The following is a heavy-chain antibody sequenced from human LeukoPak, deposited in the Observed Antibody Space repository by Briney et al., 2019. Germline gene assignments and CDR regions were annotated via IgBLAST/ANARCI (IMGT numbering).Heavy chain of an antibody. CDR2: IIPIFGTA. J-gene: IGHJ4*02. Sequence: SVKVSCKASGGTFSRYAISWVRQAPGQGLEWMGGIIPIFGTAKYAQKFQGRVTITADESTSTAYMELSSLRSEDTAVYYCARAPPYSSGWSSSRCYFDYWAQGTLVTVSS. CDR3: ARAPPYSSGWSSSRCYFDY. V-gene: IGHV1-69*13. D-gene: IGHD6-19*01. CDR1: GGTFSRYA.